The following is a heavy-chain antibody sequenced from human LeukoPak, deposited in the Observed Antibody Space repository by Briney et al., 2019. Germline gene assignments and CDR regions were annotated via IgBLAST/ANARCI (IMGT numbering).Heavy chain of an antibody. CDR1: GGSIGSTNYY. J-gene: IGHJ4*02. CDR3: ASLRERSYYARGFDY. Sequence: SGTLSLTCAVSGGSIGSTNYYWGWIRQPPGKGLEWIANIYYSGSTYYNPSLKSRVTISVDTSKNQFSLKLSSVTAANTAVYYCASLRERSYYARGFDYWGQGTLVTVSS. V-gene: IGHV4-39*01. CDR2: IYYSGST. D-gene: IGHD1-26*01.